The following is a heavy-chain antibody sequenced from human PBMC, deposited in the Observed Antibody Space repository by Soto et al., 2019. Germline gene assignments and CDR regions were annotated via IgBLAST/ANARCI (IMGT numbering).Heavy chain of an antibody. CDR3: ARKWYSSGSYYFAY. V-gene: IGHV3-48*03. J-gene: IGHJ4*02. CDR2: ISSSGSTI. CDR1: GFTFSSYE. D-gene: IGHD6-19*01. Sequence: EVQLVESGGGLVQPGGSLRLSCAASGFTFSSYEMNWVRQAPGKGLEWVSYISSSGSTIYYADSVKGRFTISRDNAKNSLYLQMNSLRAEDTAVYYCARKWYSSGSYYFAYWGQGTLVTVSS.